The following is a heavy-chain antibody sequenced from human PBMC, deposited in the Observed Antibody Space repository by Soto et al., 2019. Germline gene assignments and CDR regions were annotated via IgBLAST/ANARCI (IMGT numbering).Heavy chain of an antibody. D-gene: IGHD3-22*01. V-gene: IGHV3-11*01. J-gene: IGHJ4*02. Sequence: QVQLVQSGAEVKKPGASVKVSCKASGYTFSDYYMSWIRQAPGKGLEWVSYISSSGSTIYYADSVKGRFTISRDNAKNSLYLQMNSLRAEDTAVYYCAREVVVITHFDYWGQGTLVTVSS. CDR2: ISSSGSTI. CDR3: AREVVVITHFDY. CDR1: GYTFSDYY.